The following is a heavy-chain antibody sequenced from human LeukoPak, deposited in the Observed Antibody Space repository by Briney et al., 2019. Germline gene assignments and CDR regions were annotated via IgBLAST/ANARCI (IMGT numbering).Heavy chain of an antibody. CDR1: GGSISSGGYY. J-gene: IGHJ4*02. D-gene: IGHD3-3*01. Sequence: PSQTLSLTCTVSGGSISSGGYYWSWIRQHPGKGLEWIGYIYYSGSTNYNPSLKSRVTISVDTSKNQFSLKLSSVTAADTAVYYCARGAQLRFLEWLLGDYFDYWGQGTLVTVSS. CDR3: ARGAQLRFLEWLLGDYFDY. CDR2: IYYSGST. V-gene: IGHV4-31*03.